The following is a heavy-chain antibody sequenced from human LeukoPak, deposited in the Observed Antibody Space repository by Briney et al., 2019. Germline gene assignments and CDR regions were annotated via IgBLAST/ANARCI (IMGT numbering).Heavy chain of an antibody. CDR1: GGTFSSYA. D-gene: IGHD3-3*01. CDR3: ARTPSYDFWSGYYTGLDAFDI. Sequence: ASVKVSCKASGGTFSSYAISWVRQAPGQGLEWMGWINPNSGGTNYAQKFQGWVTMTRDTSISTAYMELSRLRSDDTAVYYCARTPSYDFWSGYYTGLDAFDIWGQGTMVTVSS. J-gene: IGHJ3*02. V-gene: IGHV1-2*04. CDR2: INPNSGGT.